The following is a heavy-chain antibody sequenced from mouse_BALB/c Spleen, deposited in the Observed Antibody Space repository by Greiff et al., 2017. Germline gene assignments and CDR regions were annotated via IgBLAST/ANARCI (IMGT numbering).Heavy chain of an antibody. CDR3: TVYDYAPFAY. Sequence: QVQLQQPGAELVRPGASVKLSCKASGYTFTSYWINWVKQRPGQGLEWIGNIYPSDSYTNYNQKFKDKATLTVDKSSSTAYMQLSSPTSEDSAVYYCTVYDYAPFAYGGQGTLVTVSA. CDR1: GYTFTSYW. D-gene: IGHD2-4*01. J-gene: IGHJ3*01. CDR2: IYPSDSYT. V-gene: IGHV1-69*02.